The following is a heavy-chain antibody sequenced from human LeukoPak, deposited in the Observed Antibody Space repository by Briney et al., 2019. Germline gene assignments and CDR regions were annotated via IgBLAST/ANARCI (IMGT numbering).Heavy chain of an antibody. CDR3: ARIDRGGYNFPFYFDY. CDR1: GYSLTDLS. D-gene: IGHD5-24*01. J-gene: IGHJ4*02. Sequence: ASGKVSCKVSGYSLTDLSIQWVRQAPGKGLEWMGGFDPDDGETIYAQKVQGRVTMTEDTSADIAYMELSSLKSEDTALYYCARIDRGGYNFPFYFDYWGQGTLVTVSS. V-gene: IGHV1-24*01. CDR2: FDPDDGET.